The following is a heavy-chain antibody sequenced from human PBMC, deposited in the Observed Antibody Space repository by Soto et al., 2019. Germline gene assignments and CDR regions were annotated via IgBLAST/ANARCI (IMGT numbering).Heavy chain of an antibody. J-gene: IGHJ4*02. CDR3: AGGVVAAGLPFDY. CDR2: IYYSGST. V-gene: IGHV4-31*03. Sequence: QVQLQESGPGLVKPSQTLSLTCTVSGGSISSVGYYWSWIRQHPGKCLEWIGYIYYSGSTYYNPSLKSRVTISADTSKNQFSLKLSSVTAADTAVYYCAGGVVAAGLPFDYWGQGTLVTVSS. CDR1: GGSISSVGYY. D-gene: IGHD2-15*01.